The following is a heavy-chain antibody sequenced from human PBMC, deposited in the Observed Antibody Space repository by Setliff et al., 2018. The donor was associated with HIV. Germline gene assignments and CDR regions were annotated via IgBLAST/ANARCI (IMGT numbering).Heavy chain of an antibody. D-gene: IGHD5-12*01. V-gene: IGHV4-34*01. Sequence: SETLSLTCDVYGGSLSGYYWSWIRQSPGKGLEWIGSVSYNGPTYHNPSLKSRVASFIDTSKNHFSLYLNSVTAADTAVYYCARHVSPEYSDYAHWYFDLWGRGTLVTVSS. CDR3: ARHVSPEYSDYAHWYFDL. CDR2: VSYNGPT. J-gene: IGHJ2*01. CDR1: GGSLSGYY.